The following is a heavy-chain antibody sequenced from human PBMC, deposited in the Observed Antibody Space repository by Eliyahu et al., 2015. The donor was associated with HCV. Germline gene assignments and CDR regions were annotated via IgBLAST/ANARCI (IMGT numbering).Heavy chain of an antibody. CDR1: GDSVSTKSAA. D-gene: IGHD4-23*01. V-gene: IGHV6-1*01. CDR2: TFYRSKWYY. CDR3: AREEMTTVITGAFDI. J-gene: IGHJ3*02. Sequence: QVQLQQSGPGLIEPSQTLSLTCAISGDSVSTKSAAWTWLRQSPSRGLEWLGRTFYRSKWYYDYALSLKGRITINPDTSTNHFSLQLNSVTPEDTGVYYCAREEMTTVITGAFDIWGQGTMVTVSS.